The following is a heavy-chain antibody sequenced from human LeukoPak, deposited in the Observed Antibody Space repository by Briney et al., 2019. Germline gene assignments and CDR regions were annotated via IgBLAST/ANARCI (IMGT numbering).Heavy chain of an antibody. CDR2: IYHSGST. V-gene: IGHV4-4*02. CDR1: GGSISSSNW. CDR3: ARYRGYSYGYYFDY. J-gene: IGHJ4*02. Sequence: SGTLSLTCAVSGGSISSSNWWSWVRQPPGKGLEWIGEIYHSGSTNYNPSLKSRVTISVGKSKNQSSLKLSSVTAADTAVYYCARYRGYSYGYYFDYWGQGTLVTVSS. D-gene: IGHD5-18*01.